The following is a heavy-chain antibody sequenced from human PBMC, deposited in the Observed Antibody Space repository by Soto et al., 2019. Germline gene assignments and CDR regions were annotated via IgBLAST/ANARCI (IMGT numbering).Heavy chain of an antibody. CDR3: AKPINHSPSDYYGSGSIGDWFDP. CDR2: ISGSGGST. CDR1: GFTFSSYA. J-gene: IGHJ5*02. D-gene: IGHD3-10*01. V-gene: IGHV3-23*01. Sequence: GGSLRLSCAASGFTFSSYAMSWVRQAPGKGLEWVSAISGSGGSTYYADSVKGRFTISRDNSKNTLYLQMNSLRAEDTAVYYCAKPINHSPSDYYGSGSIGDWFDPWGQGTLVTVSS.